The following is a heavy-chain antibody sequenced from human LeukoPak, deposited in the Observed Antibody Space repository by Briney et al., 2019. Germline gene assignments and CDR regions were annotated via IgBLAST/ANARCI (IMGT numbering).Heavy chain of an antibody. CDR2: IYYSGST. D-gene: IGHD6-19*01. V-gene: IGHV4-30-4*01. J-gene: IGHJ3*02. CDR1: GGSISSGDYY. CDR3: ARRIAVAGNDAFDI. Sequence: NPSETLSLTCTVSGGSISSGDYYWSWIRQPPGKGLEWIGYIYYSGSTYYNPSLKSRVTISVDTSKNQFSLKLSSVTAADTAVYYCARRIAVAGNDAFDIWGQGTMVTVSS.